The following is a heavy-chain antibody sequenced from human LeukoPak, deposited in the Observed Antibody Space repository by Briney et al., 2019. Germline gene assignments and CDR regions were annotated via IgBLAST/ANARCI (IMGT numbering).Heavy chain of an antibody. V-gene: IGHV4-31*03. J-gene: IGHJ4*02. D-gene: IGHD3-3*01. CDR3: ARGDAIFGVATIDY. CDR2: IYYSGST. CDR1: GGSLSSGDYT. Sequence: PSETLSLTCTVSGGSLSSGDYTWSWIPPYPGKDLKWIGYIYYSGSTYYNPSLKSRVTISVDTSKNQFSLKLSSVTAADTAVYYCARGDAIFGVATIDYWGQGTLVTVSS.